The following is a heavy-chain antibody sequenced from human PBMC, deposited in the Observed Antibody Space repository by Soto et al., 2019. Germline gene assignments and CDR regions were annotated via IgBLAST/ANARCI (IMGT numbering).Heavy chain of an antibody. CDR1: GFTFSSYA. V-gene: IGHV3-23*01. D-gene: IGHD3-9*01. Sequence: PGGSLRLSCAASGFTFSSYAMSWVRQAPGKGLEWVSAIRGSGGSTYYADSVKGRFTISRDNSKNTLYLQMNSLRAEDTAVYYCAKDPYDILTGYYDHETQVWGQGTTVTVSS. J-gene: IGHJ6*02. CDR3: AKDPYDILTGYYDHETQV. CDR2: IRGSGGST.